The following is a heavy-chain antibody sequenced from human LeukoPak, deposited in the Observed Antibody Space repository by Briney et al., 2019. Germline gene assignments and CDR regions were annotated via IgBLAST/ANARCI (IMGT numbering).Heavy chain of an antibody. D-gene: IGHD3-10*01. V-gene: IGHV3-21*04. CDR1: GFTFSNYN. CDR3: AKRGVVIRVILVGFHKEAYYFDS. J-gene: IGHJ4*02. Sequence: GGSLRLSCVASGFTFSNYNMNWVRQAPGKGLEWVSSISSSGTYIYYADSLKGRFTISRDNAKNSLYLQMNSLRAEDTAVYFCAKRGVVIRVILVGFHKEAYYFDSWGQGALVTVSS. CDR2: ISSSGTYI.